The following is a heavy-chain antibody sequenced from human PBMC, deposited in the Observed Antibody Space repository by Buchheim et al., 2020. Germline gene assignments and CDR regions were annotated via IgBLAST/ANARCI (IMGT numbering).Heavy chain of an antibody. J-gene: IGHJ4*02. CDR3: AREDFWSGYSGYLDY. CDR1: GGSISSGSYY. D-gene: IGHD3-3*01. CDR2: IYTSGST. Sequence: QVQLQESGPGLVKPSQTLSLTCTVSGGSISSGSYYWSWIRQPAGKGLEWIGRIYTSGSTNYNPSLKSRVTISVDTSKNQFSLKLSSVTAADTAVYYCAREDFWSGYSGYLDYWGQGTL. V-gene: IGHV4-61*02.